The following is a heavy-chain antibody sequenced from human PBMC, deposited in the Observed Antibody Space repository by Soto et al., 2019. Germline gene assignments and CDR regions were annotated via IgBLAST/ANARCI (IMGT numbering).Heavy chain of an antibody. CDR1: GFPLSAYW. CDR2: INRDGSKK. J-gene: IGHJ3*02. V-gene: IGHV3-7*05. CDR3: ARDVSPGSSSLYLDAFDI. D-gene: IGHD6-13*01. Sequence: EVQLEESGGDLVQPGGALRISCAASGFPLSAYWMTLGRQAPGEGLEWVANINRDGSKKSYLDSVRGRFTISRDNVGNSLYLQMDSLRADDTALYYCARDVSPGSSSLYLDAFDIWGQGTMVTVSS.